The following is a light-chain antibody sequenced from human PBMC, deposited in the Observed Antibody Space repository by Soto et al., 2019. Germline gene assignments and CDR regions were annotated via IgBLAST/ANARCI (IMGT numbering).Light chain of an antibody. CDR1: QSTSSY. V-gene: IGKV1-5*03. CDR2: QAS. Sequence: DIQMTQSPSTLSASVGDRFTITCRASQSTSSYLAWYQQKPGKAPKLLIYQASSLENGVPSRSSGSGSGTEFSLTISSLQPDDFATYYCQQYSSHSTFGQGTKVDIK. J-gene: IGKJ1*01. CDR3: QQYSSHST.